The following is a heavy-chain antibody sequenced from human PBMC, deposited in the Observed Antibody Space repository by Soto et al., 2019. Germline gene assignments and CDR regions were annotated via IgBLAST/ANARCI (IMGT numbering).Heavy chain of an antibody. J-gene: IGHJ4*02. D-gene: IGHD6-19*01. CDR1: GFTFCSYA. Sequence: GGSLRLSCAASGFTFCSYAMSGVRQAPGKGLKWVSAISGRGVSTYYADSVKGRYTISRDKTKNTLYLQMNSLRAEDTAVYYCAKDPYSSGWYTDYWGQGTLVTVSS. CDR3: AKDPYSSGWYTDY. V-gene: IGHV3-23*01. CDR2: ISGRGVST.